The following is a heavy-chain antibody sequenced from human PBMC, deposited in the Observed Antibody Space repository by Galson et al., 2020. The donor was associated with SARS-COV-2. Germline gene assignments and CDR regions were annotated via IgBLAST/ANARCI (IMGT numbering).Heavy chain of an antibody. J-gene: IGHJ6*02. CDR1: GGSISSSSSY. CDR3: AGEAVAGNYYYYYGMDV. D-gene: IGHD6-19*01. CDR2: IYYSRST. Sequence: SETLSLTCTVSGGSISSSSSYWGWIRQPPGKGLDWIGRIYYSRSTYYNPSLKSRVTISVDTSKNQFSLKLSSVTAADTAVYYCAGEAVAGNYYYYYGMDVWGQGTTVTVSS. V-gene: IGHV4-39*02.